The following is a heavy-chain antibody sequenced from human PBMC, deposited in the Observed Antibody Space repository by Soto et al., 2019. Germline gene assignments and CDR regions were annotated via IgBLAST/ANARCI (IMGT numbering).Heavy chain of an antibody. J-gene: IGHJ4*02. CDR3: ARRGSGSYYDY. CDR1: GFTFSSYA. CDR2: ISGSGGST. Sequence: EVQLLESGGGLVQPGGSLRLSCAASGFTFSSYAMRWVRQAPVKGLEWVSAISGSGGSTYYADSVKGRCTISRANSKNPLYLQLNRLRAEDPAVYYCARRGSGSYYDYWGQGNLVTVSS. V-gene: IGHV3-23*01. D-gene: IGHD1-26*01.